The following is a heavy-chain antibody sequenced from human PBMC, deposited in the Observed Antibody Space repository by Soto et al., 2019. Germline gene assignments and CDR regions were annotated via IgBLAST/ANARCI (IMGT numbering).Heavy chain of an antibody. J-gene: IGHJ6*03. CDR1: GGSISSYY. CDR2: IYYSGST. CDR3: ASRGPDRAYYYYMDV. V-gene: IGHV4-59*01. Sequence: SETLSLTCTVSGGSISSYYWSWIRQPPGKGLEWIGYIYYSGSTNYNPSLKSRVTISVDTSKNQFSLKLSSVTAADTAVYYCASRGPDRAYYYYMDVWGKGTTVTVSS.